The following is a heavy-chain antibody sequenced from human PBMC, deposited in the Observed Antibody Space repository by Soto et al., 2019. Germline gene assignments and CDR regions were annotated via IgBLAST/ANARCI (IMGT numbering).Heavy chain of an antibody. Sequence: ASVKVSCKVSGYTLTELSMHWVRQAPGKGLEWMGGFDPEDGETIYAQKFQGRVTMTEDTSTDTAYMELSSLRSEDTAVYYCASAIFASASYWFVPWGQGTLVTVSS. J-gene: IGHJ5*02. D-gene: IGHD3-3*01. CDR3: ASAIFASASYWFVP. CDR2: FDPEDGET. CDR1: GYTLTELS. V-gene: IGHV1-24*01.